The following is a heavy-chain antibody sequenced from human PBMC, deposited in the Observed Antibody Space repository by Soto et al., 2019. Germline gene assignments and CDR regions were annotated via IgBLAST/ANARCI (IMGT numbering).Heavy chain of an antibody. CDR2: IYYSGST. J-gene: IGHJ4*02. Sequence: PSETLSLTCTVSGGSISSGGYYWSWIRQHPGKGLEWIGYIYYSGSTYYNPSLKSRVTISVDTSKNQFSLKLSSVTAADTAVYYCAREKKGGPFDYWGQGTLVTVSS. D-gene: IGHD1-26*01. CDR1: GGSISSGGYY. V-gene: IGHV4-31*03. CDR3: AREKKGGPFDY.